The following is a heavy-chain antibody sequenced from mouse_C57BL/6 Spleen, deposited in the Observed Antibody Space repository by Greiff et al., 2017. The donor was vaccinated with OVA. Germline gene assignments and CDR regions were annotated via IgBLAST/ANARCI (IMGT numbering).Heavy chain of an antibody. CDR1: GYTFTSYW. J-gene: IGHJ2*01. D-gene: IGHD2-1*01. CDR3: ARGRDGNLYYCDC. CDR2: IDPSDSYT. V-gene: IGHV1-69*01. Sequence: QVQLQQPGAELVMPGASVKLSCKASGYTFTSYWMHWVKQRPGQGLEWIGEIDPSDSYTNYNQKFKGKSTLTVDKSSSTAYMQLSSLTSEDSAVYYCARGRDGNLYYCDCWGQGTTLAVSS.